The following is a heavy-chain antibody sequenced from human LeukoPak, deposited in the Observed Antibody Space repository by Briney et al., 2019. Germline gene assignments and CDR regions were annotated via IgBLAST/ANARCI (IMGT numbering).Heavy chain of an antibody. D-gene: IGHD2-8*02. V-gene: IGHV4-59*01. CDR3: ARVSGAGYDGRGVFDY. Sequence: SETLSLTCTVSGGSISTYYWSWIRQPPGKGLEWIGYIYYSGSTNYNPSLKSRVTISVDTSKNQFSLKLSSVTAAGTAVYYCARVSGAGYDGRGVFDYWGQGTLVTVSS. J-gene: IGHJ4*02. CDR1: GGSISTYY. CDR2: IYYSGST.